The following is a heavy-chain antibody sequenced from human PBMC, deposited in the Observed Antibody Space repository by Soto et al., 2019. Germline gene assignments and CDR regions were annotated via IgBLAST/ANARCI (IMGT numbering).Heavy chain of an antibody. CDR1: GGTFSSYT. CDR2: IIPILGIA. Sequence: QVQLVQSGAEVKKPGSSVKVSCKASGGTFSSYTISWVRQAPGQGLEWMGRIIPILGIANYAQKFQGRVTITADKFTSTAYMELSSLRSEDTAVYYCARDRGAAAEDHYFDYWGQGTLVTVSS. J-gene: IGHJ4*02. D-gene: IGHD6-13*01. CDR3: ARDRGAAAEDHYFDY. V-gene: IGHV1-69*08.